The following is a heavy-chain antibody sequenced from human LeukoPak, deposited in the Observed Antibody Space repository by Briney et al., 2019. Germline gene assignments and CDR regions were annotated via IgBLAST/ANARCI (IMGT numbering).Heavy chain of an antibody. Sequence: GASVKVSCKASGGTFSSYAISWVRQAPGQGLEWMGGIIPTFGTANYAQKFRGRVTITADESTSTAYMEPSSLRSEDTAVYYCARENRAYYDSSGYYSFDYWGQGTLVTVST. CDR3: ARENRAYYDSSGYYSFDY. CDR1: GGTFSSYA. CDR2: IIPTFGTA. V-gene: IGHV1-69*13. D-gene: IGHD3-22*01. J-gene: IGHJ4*02.